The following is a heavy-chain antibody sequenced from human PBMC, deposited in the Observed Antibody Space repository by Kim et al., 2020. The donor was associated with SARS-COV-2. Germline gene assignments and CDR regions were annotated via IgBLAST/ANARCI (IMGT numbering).Heavy chain of an antibody. J-gene: IGHJ4*02. D-gene: IGHD6-13*01. CDR2: GGKT. CDR3: ARYSSSWYF. Sequence: GGKTEYATSVKGRFTISRDDSKRIAYLQMNSLKTEDTAVYYCARYSSSWYFWGQGTLVTVSS. V-gene: IGHV3-49*02.